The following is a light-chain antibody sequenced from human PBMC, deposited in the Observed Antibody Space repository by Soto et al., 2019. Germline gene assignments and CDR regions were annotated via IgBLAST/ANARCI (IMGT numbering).Light chain of an antibody. CDR3: SSSTTSAPYV. CDR2: EVT. CDR1: SSDVGAYNF. J-gene: IGLJ1*01. Sequence: QSVLTQPASVSGSPGQSITISCTGTSSDVGAYNFVSWYQHHPGRAPKLIIYEVTIRPSGVSNRFSGSKSGNTASLTISGLKAEHEADYYCSSSTTSAPYVFGSGTKVT. V-gene: IGLV2-14*01.